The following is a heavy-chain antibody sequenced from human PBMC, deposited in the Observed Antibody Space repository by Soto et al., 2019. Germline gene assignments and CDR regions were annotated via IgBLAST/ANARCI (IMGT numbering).Heavy chain of an antibody. V-gene: IGHV1-18*04. CDR3: ARGGGCGGSKCLNWLDP. CDR2: ISAYNGNT. CDR1: GYTFTSYG. D-gene: IGHD2-21*01. J-gene: IGHJ5*02. Sequence: ASVKVSCKASGYTFTSYGISWVRQAPGQGLEWMGWISAYNGNTNYAQKLQGRVTMTTDTSTSTAYMELRSLRVEDTAVYFCARGGGCGGSKCLNWLDPWGQGTLVTVSS.